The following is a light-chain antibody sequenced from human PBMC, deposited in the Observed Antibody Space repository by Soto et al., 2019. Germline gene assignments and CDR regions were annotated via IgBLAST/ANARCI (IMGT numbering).Light chain of an antibody. V-gene: IGKV2-40*01. J-gene: IGKJ4*01. CDR3: MQRIEFPLT. CDR1: QSLLDSDDGNTY. Sequence: DIVMTQTPLSLPVTPGEPASISCGSSQSLLDSDDGNTYLYWYLQKPGQSPQLLIYTVSYPDSGVLDRFSGSGSGTDFTLKISRVEAEDVGVYYCMQRIEFPLTFGGGTKVEIK. CDR2: TVS.